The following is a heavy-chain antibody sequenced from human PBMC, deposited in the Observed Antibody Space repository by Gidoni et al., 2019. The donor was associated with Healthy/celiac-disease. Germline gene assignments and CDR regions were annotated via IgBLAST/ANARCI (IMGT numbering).Heavy chain of an antibody. Sequence: EVQLVQSGAEGKKPGESLRLSCKGSGDSFTSYWISWVRQMPGKGLEWMGRIDPSDSYTNYSPSFQGHVTISADQSIRTAYLQWSSLKASDTAMYCCARHRRSSYFDYWGQGTLVTVSS. D-gene: IGHD6-13*01. CDR3: ARHRRSSYFDY. CDR2: IDPSDSYT. CDR1: GDSFTSYW. J-gene: IGHJ4*02. V-gene: IGHV5-10-1*03.